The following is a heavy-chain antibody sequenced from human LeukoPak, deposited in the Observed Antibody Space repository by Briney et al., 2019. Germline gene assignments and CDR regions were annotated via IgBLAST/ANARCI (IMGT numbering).Heavy chain of an antibody. J-gene: IGHJ4*02. CDR1: GFTFSSYA. CDR2: ISGSGGST. CDR3: AKDPTWGGTYDYFDY. Sequence: GGSLRLSYAASGFTFSSYAMSWVRQAPGKGLEWVSVISGSGGSTYYADSVKGRFTISRDNSKNTLYLQVNSLRAEDTAVYYCAKDPTWGGTYDYFDYWGQGTLVTVSS. V-gene: IGHV3-23*01. D-gene: IGHD1-26*01.